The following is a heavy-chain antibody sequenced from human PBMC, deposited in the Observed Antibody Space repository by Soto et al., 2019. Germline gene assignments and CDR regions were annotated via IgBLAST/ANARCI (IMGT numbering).Heavy chain of an antibody. Sequence: QVQLQESGPGLVKPSETLSLTCTVSGDSISSYNLAWIRQPPGKGLEWIGYFRSGGGTSYNPSLRSRVAISADTSMKQLSLSLNSVTAADTAVYYCVRQGIGVLHGLVDVWGQGTTVTVSS. V-gene: IGHV4-4*08. J-gene: IGHJ6*02. CDR3: VRQGIGVLHGLVDV. D-gene: IGHD3-10*01. CDR1: GDSISSYN. CDR2: FRSGGGT.